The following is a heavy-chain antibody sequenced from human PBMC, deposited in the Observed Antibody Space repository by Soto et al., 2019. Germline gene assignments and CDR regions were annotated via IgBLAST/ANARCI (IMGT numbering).Heavy chain of an antibody. D-gene: IGHD6-13*01. CDR2: ISYDGSNK. CDR3: ARGSLYREQQLVRTLYGMDV. V-gene: IGHV3-30-3*01. Sequence: QVQLVESGGGVVQPGRSLRLSCAASGFTISSYAMHWVRQAPGKGLEWVAVISYDGSNKYYADSVKGRFTISRDNSKNTLYLQMNSLRAEDTAVYYCARGSLYREQQLVRTLYGMDVWGQGTTVTVSS. J-gene: IGHJ6*02. CDR1: GFTISSYA.